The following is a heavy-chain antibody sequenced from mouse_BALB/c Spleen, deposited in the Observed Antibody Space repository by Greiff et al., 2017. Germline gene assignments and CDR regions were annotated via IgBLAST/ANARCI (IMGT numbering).Heavy chain of an antibody. CDR2: IYPGNSDT. CDR1: GYSFTSYW. CDR3: TTIYYDYDNAMDY. D-gene: IGHD2-4*01. J-gene: IGHJ4*01. V-gene: IGHV1-5*01. Sequence: VQLKESGTVLARPGASVKMSCKASGYSFTSYWMHWVKQRPGQGLEWIGAIYPGNSDTSYNQKFKGKAKLTAVTSASTAYMELCSLTNEDSAVYYCTTIYYDYDNAMDYWGQGTSVTVSS.